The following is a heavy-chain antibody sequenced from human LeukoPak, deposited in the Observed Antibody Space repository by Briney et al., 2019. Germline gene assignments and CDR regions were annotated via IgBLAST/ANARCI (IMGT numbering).Heavy chain of an antibody. Sequence: PSQTLSLTCTVSGGSISSGDYYWSWIRQPPGKGLEWIGNIYYSGSTYYNPSLKSRVTISVDTSKNQFSLKLSSVTAADTAVYYSAITPGILTGIDYCGQRTLVTLSS. J-gene: IGHJ4*02. D-gene: IGHD3-9*01. CDR2: IYYSGST. V-gene: IGHV4-30-4*01. CDR3: AITPGILTGIDY. CDR1: GGSISSGDYY.